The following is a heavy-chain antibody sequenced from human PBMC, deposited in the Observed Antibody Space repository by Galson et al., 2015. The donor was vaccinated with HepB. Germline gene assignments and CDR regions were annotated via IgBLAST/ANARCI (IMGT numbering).Heavy chain of an antibody. Sequence: SLRLSCAASGFTFSSYWMSWVRQAPGKGLEWVANIKQDGSEKYYVDSVKGRFTISRDNAKNSLYLQMNSLRAEDTAVYYCARGDTSSAEDDFWSGEGYYFDYWGQGTLVTVSS. D-gene: IGHD3-3*01. CDR1: GFTFSSYW. CDR2: IKQDGSEK. J-gene: IGHJ4*02. CDR3: ARGDTSSAEDDFWSGEGYYFDY. V-gene: IGHV3-7*03.